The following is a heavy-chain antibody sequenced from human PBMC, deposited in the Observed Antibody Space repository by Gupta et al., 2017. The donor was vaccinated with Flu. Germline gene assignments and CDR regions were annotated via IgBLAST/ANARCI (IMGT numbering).Heavy chain of an antibody. J-gene: IGHJ4*02. V-gene: IGHV3-21*02. D-gene: IGHD4-17*01. CDR1: GFPLTRYA. CDR2: INRSGTYV. Sequence: EVQLVDPGGGLVPPGGSLSLPCAAPGFPLTRYALTWFRQVPGKGLEWVASINRSGTYVYYADSLWGRFTISRDNAKNSVTLQLSSLRAEDTAIYYCARDPGYGDHYFFDYWGQGTLVTVSS. CDR3: ARDPGYGDHYFFDY.